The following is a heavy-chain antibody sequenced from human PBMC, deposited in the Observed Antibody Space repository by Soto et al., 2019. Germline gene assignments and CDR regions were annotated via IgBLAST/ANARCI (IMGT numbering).Heavy chain of an antibody. V-gene: IGHV3-30*09. J-gene: IGHJ6*02. D-gene: IGHD3-22*01. CDR1: GFTYTDFA. CDR2: ISYDGSDK. CDR3: ARRAWDSYYAIDV. Sequence: VQLVESGGGEVQPGRSLRLSCAASGFTYTDFALHWVRQAPGKGLEWVAIISYDGSDKYYADSVKGRFAISRDNPKKTLYLEINSLRPEDTAVYFCARRAWDSYYAIDVWGQGTTVTVFS.